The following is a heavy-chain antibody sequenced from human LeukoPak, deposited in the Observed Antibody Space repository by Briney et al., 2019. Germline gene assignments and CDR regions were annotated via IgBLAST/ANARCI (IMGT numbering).Heavy chain of an antibody. J-gene: IGHJ4*02. Sequence: GGSLRLSCAASGFTFSSYPMHWVRQAPGKGLEWVAVISYDGSNKYYADSVKGRFTISRDNSKNTLYLQMNSLRAEDTAVYYCARERSSWYYFDYWGQGTLVTVSS. V-gene: IGHV3-30*04. CDR2: ISYDGSNK. D-gene: IGHD6-13*01. CDR1: GFTFSSYP. CDR3: ARERSSWYYFDY.